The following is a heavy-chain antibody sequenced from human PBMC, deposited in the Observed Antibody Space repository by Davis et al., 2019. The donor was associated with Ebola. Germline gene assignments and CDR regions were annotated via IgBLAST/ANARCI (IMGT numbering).Heavy chain of an antibody. CDR2: ISGSGGST. D-gene: IGHD2-15*01. CDR3: AKDRVVVAATPFDY. CDR1: GFTFSSYA. V-gene: IGHV3-23*01. J-gene: IGHJ4*02. Sequence: PGGSLRLSCAASGFTFSSYAMSWVRQAPGKGREWASAISGSGGSTYYADSVKGRFTISRDNSKNTLYLQMNSLGAEDTAVYYCAKDRVVVAATPFDYWGQGTLVTVSS.